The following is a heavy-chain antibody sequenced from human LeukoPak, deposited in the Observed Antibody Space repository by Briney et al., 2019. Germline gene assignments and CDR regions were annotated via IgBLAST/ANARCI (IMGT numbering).Heavy chain of an antibody. D-gene: IGHD3-10*01. CDR2: IKSKTDGGTT. V-gene: IGHV3-15*01. CDR3: TTDAPSYGSGSYFSDFQH. Sequence: KPGGSLRLSCAASGFTFTYAYMSWVRQAPGRGLEWVGRIKSKTDGGTTDYAAPVKGRFTISRDDSNKTLHLQMNSLKTEDTGVYYCTTDAPSYGSGSYFSDFQHWGQGTLVTVSS. CDR1: GFTFTYAY. J-gene: IGHJ1*01.